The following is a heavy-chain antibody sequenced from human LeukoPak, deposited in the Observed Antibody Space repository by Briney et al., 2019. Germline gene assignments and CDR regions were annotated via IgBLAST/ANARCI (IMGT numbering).Heavy chain of an antibody. V-gene: IGHV1-2*02. D-gene: IGHD2-15*01. CDR2: INPNSGGT. J-gene: IGHJ5*02. CDR3: ARDLEEHSGGSCFWFDP. CDR1: GYTFTGYY. Sequence: GASVKVSCKASGYTFTGYYMHWVRQAPGQGLEWMGWINPNSGGTNYAQKFQGRVTMTRDTSISTAYMELSRLRSDDTAVYYCARDLEEHSGGSCFWFDPWGQGTLVTVSS.